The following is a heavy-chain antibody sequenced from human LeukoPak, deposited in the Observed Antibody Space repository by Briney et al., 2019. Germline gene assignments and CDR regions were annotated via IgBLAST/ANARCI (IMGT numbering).Heavy chain of an antibody. CDR3: ARDSMYYYGSGSSKGNY. V-gene: IGHV3-30*02. D-gene: IGHD3-10*01. CDR1: GFTFSSYG. CDR2: IRYDGSNK. Sequence: GGSLRLSCAASGFTFSSYGMHWVRQAPGKGLEWVAFIRYDGSNKYYADSVKGRFTISRDNSKNTLYLQMNSLRAEDTAVYYCARDSMYYYGSGSSKGNYWGQGTLVTVSS. J-gene: IGHJ4*02.